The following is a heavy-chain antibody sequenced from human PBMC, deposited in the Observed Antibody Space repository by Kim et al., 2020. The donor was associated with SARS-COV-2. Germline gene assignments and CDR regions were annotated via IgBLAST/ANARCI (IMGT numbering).Heavy chain of an antibody. CDR1: GFTFSANA. CDR3: VKDLYCSSTTCYAPFDY. J-gene: IGHJ4*02. CDR2: ISGNGGST. V-gene: IGHV3-64D*06. D-gene: IGHD2-2*01. Sequence: GGSLRLSCSASGFTFSANAMHWVRQAPGKGLEYVAVISGNGGSTYYADSVKGRFTISRDNSKNTLYLQMSSLRAEDTAVYYCVKDLYCSSTTCYAPFDYWGQGTLVTVSS.